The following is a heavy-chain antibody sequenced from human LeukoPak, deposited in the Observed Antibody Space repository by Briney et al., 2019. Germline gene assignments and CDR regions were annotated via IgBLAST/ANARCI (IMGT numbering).Heavy chain of an antibody. CDR3: VSFYETY. V-gene: IGHV3-74*01. Sequence: GGSLRLSCAASGNYLMHWVRQAPGKGLVWVSHINSDGSWTSYADSVKGRVTISKDNAKNTVYLQMNSLRAEDTAVYYCVSFYETYWGRGILVTVSS. CDR2: INSDGSWT. D-gene: IGHD2/OR15-2a*01. CDR1: GNYL. J-gene: IGHJ4*02.